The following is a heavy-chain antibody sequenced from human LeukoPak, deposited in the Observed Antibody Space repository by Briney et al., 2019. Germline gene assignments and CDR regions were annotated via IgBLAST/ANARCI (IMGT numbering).Heavy chain of an antibody. D-gene: IGHD2-2*01. CDR1: GYSFTSYW. Sequence: GESLKISCKCSGYSFTSYWIGWVRQMPGKGLEWMGIIYPGDSDTRYRPSCQGQVTISADKSISTAYLQWSSLKASDTAMYYCARRVGYCSSTSCYGGFDYWGQGTLVTVSS. CDR2: IYPGDSDT. J-gene: IGHJ4*02. CDR3: ARRVGYCSSTSCYGGFDY. V-gene: IGHV5-51*01.